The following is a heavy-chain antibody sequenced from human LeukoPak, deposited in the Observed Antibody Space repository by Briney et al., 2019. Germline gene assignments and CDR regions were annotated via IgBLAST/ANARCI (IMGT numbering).Heavy chain of an antibody. J-gene: IGHJ5*02. CDR3: ARGDDWFDP. CDR1: GYSISSGYY. V-gene: IGHV4-61*01. Sequence: SETLSLTCAVSGYSISSGYYWSWIRQPPGKGLEWIGYIYYSGSTNYNPSLKSRVTILVDTSKNQFSLKLSSVTAADTAVYYCARGDDWFDPWGQGTLSPSPQ. CDR2: IYYSGST.